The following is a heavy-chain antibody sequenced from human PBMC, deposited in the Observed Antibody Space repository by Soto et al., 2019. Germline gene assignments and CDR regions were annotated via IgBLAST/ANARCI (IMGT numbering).Heavy chain of an antibody. J-gene: IGHJ4*02. Sequence: EVQLVESGGGLVKPGGSLRLSCAASGFTFSNAWMNWVRQAPGKGLEWVGRIKSKTDGGTTDYAAPVKGRFTISRDDLKNTLYLQMNSLKTEDTAVYYCTTEHSSGWYDLGYWGQGTLVTVSS. CDR3: TTEHSSGWYDLGY. CDR1: GFTFSNAW. V-gene: IGHV3-15*07. D-gene: IGHD6-19*01. CDR2: IKSKTDGGTT.